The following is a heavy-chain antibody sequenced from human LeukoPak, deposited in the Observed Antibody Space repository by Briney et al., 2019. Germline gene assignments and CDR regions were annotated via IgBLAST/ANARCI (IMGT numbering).Heavy chain of an antibody. J-gene: IGHJ4*02. Sequence: PGGSLRLSCAASGFTLSNYGMHWVRQAPGKGLEWVAGIRHDESNKYFTDSVKGRFIISRDSSKNTLYLQMNSLRPEDTAVYYCARLGYGGSGWYFDYWGQGTLVTVSS. CDR1: GFTLSNYG. CDR2: IRHDESNK. V-gene: IGHV3-33*01. D-gene: IGHD6-19*01. CDR3: ARLGYGGSGWYFDY.